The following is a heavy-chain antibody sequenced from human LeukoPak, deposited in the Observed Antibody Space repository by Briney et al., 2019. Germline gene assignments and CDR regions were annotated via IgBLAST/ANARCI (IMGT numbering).Heavy chain of an antibody. Sequence: PGGSLRLSCAASGFTFDDYGMSWVRQAPGKGLEWVSGINWNGGSTGYADSVKGRFTISRDNAKNSLYLQMNSLRAEDTAVYYCARAGSSSSSFKVYYYYYYMDVWGKGTTVTVSS. CDR2: INWNGGST. D-gene: IGHD6-6*01. J-gene: IGHJ6*03. CDR1: GFTFDDYG. CDR3: ARAGSSSSSFKVYYYYYYMDV. V-gene: IGHV3-20*04.